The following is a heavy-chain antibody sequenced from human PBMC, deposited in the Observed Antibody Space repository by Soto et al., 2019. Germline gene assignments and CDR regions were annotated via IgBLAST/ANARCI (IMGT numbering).Heavy chain of an antibody. D-gene: IGHD5-12*01. V-gene: IGHV4-4*07. J-gene: IGHJ4*02. Sequence: SETLSLTCTVSGGSISCHAWIWVRQPAGRGLEWIGHIYPSGSTSYNPSLRSRVTMSLDTSNNQIFLNLTSVTAADTAVFYCVRGRSYSVYDFWGPGTLVTVSS. CDR2: IYPSGST. CDR3: VRGRSYSVYDF. CDR1: GGSISCHA.